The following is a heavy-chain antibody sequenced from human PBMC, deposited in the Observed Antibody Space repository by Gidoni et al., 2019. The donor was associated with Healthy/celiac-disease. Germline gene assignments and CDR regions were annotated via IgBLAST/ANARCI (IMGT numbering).Heavy chain of an antibody. V-gene: IGHV3-33*01. D-gene: IGHD3-3*01. CDR2: IRYDGSNK. CDR3: ARDRRGDFWSGYPHKPYYGMDV. CDR1: GFTFSSYG. J-gene: IGHJ6*02. Sequence: QVQLVESGGGVVQPGRSLRLSCAASGFTFSSYGMPWVRQAPGKGLEWVAVIRYDGSNKYYADSVKVRFTISRDNSKNTLYLQMNSLRAEDTAVYYCARDRRGDFWSGYPHKPYYGMDVWGQGTTVTVSS.